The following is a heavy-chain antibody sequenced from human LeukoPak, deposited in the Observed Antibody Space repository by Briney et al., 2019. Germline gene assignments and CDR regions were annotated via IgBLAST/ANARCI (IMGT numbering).Heavy chain of an antibody. CDR3: ALQNYYGSGSYYNKEQGFDY. J-gene: IGHJ4*02. CDR1: GFTFSSYS. CDR2: ISSSSSYI. Sequence: GGSLRLSCAASGFTFSSYSMNWVRQAPGKGLEWVSSISSSSSYIYYADSVKGRFTISRDNAKNSLYLQMNSLRAEDTAVYYCALQNYYGSGSYYNKEQGFDYWGQGTLVTVSS. D-gene: IGHD3-10*01. V-gene: IGHV3-21*01.